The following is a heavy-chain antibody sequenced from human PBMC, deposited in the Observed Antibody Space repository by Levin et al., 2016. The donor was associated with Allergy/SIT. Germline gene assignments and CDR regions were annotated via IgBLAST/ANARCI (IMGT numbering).Heavy chain of an antibody. CDR2: IKHDGREK. V-gene: IGHV3-7*01. CDR3: ARDGGRHNWNDVFDY. D-gene: IGHD1-1*01. J-gene: IGHJ4*02. Sequence: VRQMPGKGLEWVANIKHDGREKYYVDSVMGRFTISRDNAKNSVYLQVSSLRAEDTAVYYCARDGGRHNWNDVFDYWGQGTLVTVSS.